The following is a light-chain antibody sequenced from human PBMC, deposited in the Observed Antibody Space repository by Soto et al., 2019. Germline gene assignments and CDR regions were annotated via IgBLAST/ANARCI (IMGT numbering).Light chain of an antibody. V-gene: IGKV3-20*01. CDR1: QSIGGNF. Sequence: EIVLTQSPGTLSLSPGEGATLSCRASQSIGGNFLDWYQQRRGQAPRLLIHGASNRATGIPDRFSGSGSGTDFTLTIARLEPEDFAVYYCQQYGGSPRTFGQGTKVEVK. CDR2: GAS. J-gene: IGKJ1*01. CDR3: QQYGGSPRT.